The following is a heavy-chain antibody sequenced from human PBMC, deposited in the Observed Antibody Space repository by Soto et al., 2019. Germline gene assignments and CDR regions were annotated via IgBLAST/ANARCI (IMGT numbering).Heavy chain of an antibody. V-gene: IGHV3-30*18. D-gene: IGHD3-22*01. CDR3: AKDGTGAMIEVVMYVDH. Sequence: QVQLVESGGGVVQPGGSLRLSCAASGFSFNTYGMHWVRQAPGKGLEWVALISYDGSKKYYADSVKGRFTISRDNSNNTLYLHMNSLRPEDTAVYYCAKDGTGAMIEVVMYVDHWGQGTLVTVSS. CDR1: GFSFNTYG. J-gene: IGHJ4*02. CDR2: ISYDGSKK.